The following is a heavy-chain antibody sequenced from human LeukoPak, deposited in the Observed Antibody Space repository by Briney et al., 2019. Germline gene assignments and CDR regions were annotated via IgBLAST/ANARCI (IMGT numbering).Heavy chain of an antibody. Sequence: GRSLRLSCAASGFTFDDYAMLWVRQAPGKGLEWVSGISWNSGSIGYADSVKGRFTISRDNAKNTLYLQMNSLRAEDTAVYYCARDRRGYGFLDYWGQGTLVTVSS. CDR2: ISWNSGSI. CDR3: ARDRRGYGFLDY. J-gene: IGHJ4*02. D-gene: IGHD5-12*01. V-gene: IGHV3-9*01. CDR1: GFTFDDYA.